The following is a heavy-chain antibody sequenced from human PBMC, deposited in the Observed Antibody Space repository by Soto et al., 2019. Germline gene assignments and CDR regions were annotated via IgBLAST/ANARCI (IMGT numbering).Heavy chain of an antibody. CDR1: GFIFSKAW. V-gene: IGHV3-15*01. J-gene: IGHJ5*01. Sequence: GGSLRLSCAASGFIFSKAWMSWVRQAPGKGLEWVGRIRSKIDGGTTDYAAPVKGRFTMSRDDSQSTVYLQMNSLQTEDTALYYCTTDLVGYCSGTTYCTPNIKSWFVPWCPEALLTVSS. CDR2: IRSKIDGGTT. D-gene: IGHD2-2*02. CDR3: TTDLVGYCSGTTYCTPNIKSWFVP.